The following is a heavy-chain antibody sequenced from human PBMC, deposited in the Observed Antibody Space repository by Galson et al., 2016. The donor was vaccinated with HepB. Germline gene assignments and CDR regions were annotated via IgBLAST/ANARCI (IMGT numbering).Heavy chain of an antibody. V-gene: IGHV3-23*01. J-gene: IGHJ4*02. D-gene: IGHD3-22*01. CDR3: AKHSDRGAYESIAY. CDR2: IRGSDFRI. Sequence: SLRLSCAASGFTFSSHAMRWVRQAPGKGLEWVSTIRGSDFRIFYADSGRGRLTISRDNSKNTLYLQMNSLRADDTAVYYCAKHSDRGAYESIAYWGQGALVTVSS. CDR1: GFTFSSHA.